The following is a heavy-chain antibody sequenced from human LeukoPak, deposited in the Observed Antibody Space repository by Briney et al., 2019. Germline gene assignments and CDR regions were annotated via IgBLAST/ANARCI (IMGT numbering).Heavy chain of an antibody. CDR2: VNPNTGRT. CDR3: ARLSQTPDYYSSGGYFYLGY. Sequence: ASVKVSCKASRYTFTSYDINWVREAAGQGLEWMGWVNPNTGRTGFAQKFRGRLTMTRDTSINTAYMELISLRSDDTAVYYCARLSQTPDYYSSGGYFYLGYWGQGTPVTVSS. D-gene: IGHD3-22*01. V-gene: IGHV1-8*01. CDR1: RYTFTSYD. J-gene: IGHJ4*02.